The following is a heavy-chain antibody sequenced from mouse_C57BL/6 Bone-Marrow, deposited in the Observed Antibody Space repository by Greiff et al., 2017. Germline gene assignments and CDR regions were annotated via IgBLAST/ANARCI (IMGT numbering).Heavy chain of an antibody. CDR3: ARRGWLLLEDYAMDY. J-gene: IGHJ4*01. D-gene: IGHD2-3*01. CDR1: GYTFTNYW. CDR2: IYPGGGYT. V-gene: IGHV1-63*01. Sequence: QVQLQQSGAELVRPGTSVKMSCKASGYTFTNYWIGWAKQRPGHGLEWIGDIYPGGGYTNYNEKFKGKATLTADKSSSTAYMQVSSLTSEDSATSYCARRGWLLLEDYAMDYWGQGTSVTVSS.